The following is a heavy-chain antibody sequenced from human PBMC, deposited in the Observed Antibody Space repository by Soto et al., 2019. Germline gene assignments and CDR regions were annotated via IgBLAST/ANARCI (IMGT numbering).Heavy chain of an antibody. J-gene: IGHJ2*01. CDR2: ISGSGGST. Sequence: GKGLEWVSAISGSGGSTYYADSVKGRFTISRDNSKNTLYLQMSSLRAEYFFFQADAGIPGCRTVSAFRLNRSSDL. D-gene: IGHD6-6*01. CDR3: AGIPGCRTVSAFRLNRSSDL. V-gene: IGHV3-23*01.